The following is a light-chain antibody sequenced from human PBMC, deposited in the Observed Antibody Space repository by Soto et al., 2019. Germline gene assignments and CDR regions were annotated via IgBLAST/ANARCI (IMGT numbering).Light chain of an antibody. CDR1: QSVTSNY. J-gene: IGKJ5*01. V-gene: IGKV3-20*01. CDR3: QQYGSSPQST. CDR2: AAS. Sequence: EIVLTQSPGTQSLSPGERATLFCRTSQSVTSNYLAWYQQRPGQAPRLLMYAASSRATGIPDRFSGSGSGTDFTLTISRLEPEDLAVYYCQQYGSSPQSTFGLGTRLDMK.